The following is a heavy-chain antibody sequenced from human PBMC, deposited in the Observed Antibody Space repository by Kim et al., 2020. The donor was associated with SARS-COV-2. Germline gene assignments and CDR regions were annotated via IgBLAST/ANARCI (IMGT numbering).Heavy chain of an antibody. CDR3: ARDPTFSYDSSAYYSKYYFDC. V-gene: IGHV3-11*01. CDR2: ISNSGSII. J-gene: IGHJ4*02. D-gene: IGHD3-22*01. CDR1: GVTFSSDD. Sequence: GGSLRLSCAASGVTFSSDDMIWSRQAPGKGLAWVSFISNSGSIIYYADSLKGRFSISRDNAKNTLYLQLNSQRAEDTAAYYCARDPTFSYDSSAYYSKYYFDCWGQGTLVPVSS.